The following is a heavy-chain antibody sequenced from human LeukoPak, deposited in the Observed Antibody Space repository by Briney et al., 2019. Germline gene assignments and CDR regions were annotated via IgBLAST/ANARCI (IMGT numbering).Heavy chain of an antibody. CDR1: VGSISSSNFY. CDR3: ARHSGPYASSWFDY. Sequence: SETLSLTCTVSVGSISSSNFYWGWIRQPPGKGLEWIRCIYYSGSTSYNPSLKSRVTISEETSKNQFSLKLSSVTAADTAVYYCARHSGPYASSWFDYWGQGTLVTVSS. D-gene: IGHD6-13*01. CDR2: IYYSGST. J-gene: IGHJ4*02. V-gene: IGHV4-39*01.